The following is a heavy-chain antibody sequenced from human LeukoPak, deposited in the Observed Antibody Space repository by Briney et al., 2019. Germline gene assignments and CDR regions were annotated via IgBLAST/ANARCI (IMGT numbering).Heavy chain of an antibody. D-gene: IGHD3-10*01. CDR2: INAGNGDT. Sequence: EASVKVSCKASGYTFTSFAIQWVRQAPGQRLEWMGWINAGNGDTKYSQRFQGRVTMTTDTSTSTAYMELRSLRSDDTAVYYCARRKRHYYGSGSYYNVIDYWGQGTLVTVSS. CDR3: ARRKRHYYGSGSYYNVIDY. V-gene: IGHV1-3*01. J-gene: IGHJ4*02. CDR1: GYTFTSFA.